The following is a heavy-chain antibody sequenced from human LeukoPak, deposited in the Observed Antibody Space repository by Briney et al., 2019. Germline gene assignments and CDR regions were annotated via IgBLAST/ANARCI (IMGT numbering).Heavy chain of an antibody. CDR1: GDSISNHY. J-gene: IGHJ4*02. V-gene: IGHV4-4*07. CDR3: ARVSLVRGAPDYYFDY. CDR2: IYTSGST. D-gene: IGHD3-10*01. Sequence: PSETLSLTCTVSGDSISNHYWSWIRQPAGKGLEWIGRIYTSGSTNYNPSLKSRVTMSVDTSKNQFSLKLSSVTAADTAVYYCARVSLVRGAPDYYFDYWGQGTLVTVSS.